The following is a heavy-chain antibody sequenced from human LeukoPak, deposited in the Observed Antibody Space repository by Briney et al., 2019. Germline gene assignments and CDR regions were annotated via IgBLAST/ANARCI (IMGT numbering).Heavy chain of an antibody. Sequence: ASVKVSCKASGYTFTGYYMHWVRQAPGQGLEWMGWINPNSGGTNYAQKFQGRVTMTRDTSISTAYMELRGLSSDDTAVYYCAKEQYSYGSVFDYWGQGTLVTVSS. CDR2: INPNSGGT. D-gene: IGHD5-18*01. CDR1: GYTFTGYY. V-gene: IGHV1-2*02. CDR3: AKEQYSYGSVFDY. J-gene: IGHJ4*02.